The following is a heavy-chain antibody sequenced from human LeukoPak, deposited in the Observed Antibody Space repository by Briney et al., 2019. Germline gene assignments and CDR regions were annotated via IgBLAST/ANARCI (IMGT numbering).Heavy chain of an antibody. Sequence: GGSLRLSCAASGFTFSSYWMSWVRQAPGKGLEWVANIKQDGSEKYYVDSVKGRFTISRDNAKNSLYLQMNSLRAEDTAVYYCARGVSPHYAPPYAFDIWGQGTMVTVSS. V-gene: IGHV3-7*01. D-gene: IGHD2-2*01. J-gene: IGHJ3*02. CDR1: GFTFSSYW. CDR2: IKQDGSEK. CDR3: ARGVSPHYAPPYAFDI.